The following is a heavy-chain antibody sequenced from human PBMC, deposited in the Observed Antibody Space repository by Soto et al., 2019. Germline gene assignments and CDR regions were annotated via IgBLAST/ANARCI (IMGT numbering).Heavy chain of an antibody. J-gene: IGHJ4*02. V-gene: IGHV4-4*02. CDR2: IYHSGST. Sequence: SETLSLTCAVSGGSISSSNWWSWVRQPPGKGLEWIGEIYHSGSTNYNPSLKSRVTISVDKSKNQFSLKLSSVTAADTAVYYCARVIKDDYVWGSYRFYFDYWGQGTLVTVYS. CDR1: GGSISSSNW. CDR3: ARVIKDDYVWGSYRFYFDY. D-gene: IGHD3-16*02.